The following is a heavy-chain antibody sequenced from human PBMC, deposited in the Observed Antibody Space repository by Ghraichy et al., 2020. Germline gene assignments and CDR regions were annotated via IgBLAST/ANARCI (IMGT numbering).Heavy chain of an antibody. CDR2: INHSGST. Sequence: SETLSLTCAVYGGSFSGYYWSWIRQPPGKGLEWIGEINHSGSTNYNPSLKSRVTISVDTSKNQFSLKLSSVTAADTAVYYCARQRVVVVVALVWYGMDVWGQGTTVTVSS. J-gene: IGHJ6*02. CDR1: GGSFSGYY. D-gene: IGHD2-15*01. CDR3: ARQRVVVVVALVWYGMDV. V-gene: IGHV4-34*01.